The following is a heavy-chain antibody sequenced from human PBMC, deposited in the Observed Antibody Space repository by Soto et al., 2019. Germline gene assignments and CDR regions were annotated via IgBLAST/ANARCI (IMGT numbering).Heavy chain of an antibody. CDR1: GFTVSSNY. V-gene: IGHV3-66*01. CDR3: STVTTGYYYYGMDF. D-gene: IGHD4-17*01. CDR2: IYSDGRT. J-gene: IGHJ6*02. Sequence: PGGSLRLSCAASGFTVSSNYMNWVRQAPGKGLEWVSVIYSDGRTDYADSVKGRFTISRDNSKNTLYLQMSSLRAEDTALYYCSTVTTGYYYYGMDFSGQGTTVTVSS.